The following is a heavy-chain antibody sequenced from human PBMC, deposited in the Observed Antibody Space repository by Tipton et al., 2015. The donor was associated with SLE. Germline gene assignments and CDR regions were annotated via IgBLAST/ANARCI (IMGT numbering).Heavy chain of an antibody. Sequence: LRLSCAASGFTFSDYSMNWVRQAPGKGLEWIGDINHTGSTHYNPSLKSRITMSIDSSKNQFSLNLTSVTAADAAVFYCAGSAGGPLDYWGQGILVTVSS. CDR1: GFTFSDYS. CDR2: INHTGST. V-gene: IGHV4-34*08. J-gene: IGHJ4*02. D-gene: IGHD3-16*01. CDR3: AGSAGGPLDY.